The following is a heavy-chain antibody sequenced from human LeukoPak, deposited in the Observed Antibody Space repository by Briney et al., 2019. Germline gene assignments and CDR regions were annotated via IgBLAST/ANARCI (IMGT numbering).Heavy chain of an antibody. CDR3: ASHIGYSVPFDP. CDR1: GGSISSYY. V-gene: IGHV4-59*08. J-gene: IGHJ5*02. D-gene: IGHD6-13*01. Sequence: SETLSLTCTVSGGSISSYYWSWIRQPPGKGLEWIGYIYYSGSTNYNPPLKSRVTISVATSNNQFSLNLSSVTAADTAVYYCASHIGYSVPFDPWGQGTLVTVSS. CDR2: IYYSGST.